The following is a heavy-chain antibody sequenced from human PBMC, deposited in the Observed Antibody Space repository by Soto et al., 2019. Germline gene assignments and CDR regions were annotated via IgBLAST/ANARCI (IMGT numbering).Heavy chain of an antibody. CDR3: ARFSTSYCSGGSCYYSY. CDR2: IYPGDSDT. D-gene: IGHD2-15*01. J-gene: IGHJ4*02. V-gene: IGHV5-51*03. CDR1: GYSFTSYW. Sequence: EVQLVQSGAEVKKPGESLKTSCTGSGYSFTSYWIGWVRQLPGNGLEGTGIIYPGDSDTRYSPSFQGQVTISAGNSISTAYLQWSSLKASDTAMYYCARFSTSYCSGGSCYYSYWGQGTLVTVSS.